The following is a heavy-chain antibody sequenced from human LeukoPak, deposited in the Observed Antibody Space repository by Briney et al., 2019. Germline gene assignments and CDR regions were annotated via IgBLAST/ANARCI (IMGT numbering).Heavy chain of an antibody. J-gene: IGHJ6*03. D-gene: IGHD2-15*01. CDR2: ISGSGGST. CDR3: AKIGRVDYYYYYMDV. CDR1: RFTFSSYG. V-gene: IGHV3-23*01. Sequence: GGTLRLSCAASRFTFSSYGMSWVRQAPGKGLEWVSAISGSGGSTYYADSVKGRFTISRDNSKNTLYLQMNSLRAEDTAVYYCAKIGRVDYYYYYMDVWGKGTTVTVSS.